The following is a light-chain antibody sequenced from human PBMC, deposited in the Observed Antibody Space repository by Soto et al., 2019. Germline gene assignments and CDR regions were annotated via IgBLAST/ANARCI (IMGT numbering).Light chain of an antibody. Sequence: DIVMTQSPDSLAVSLGERATINCKSSQSVLHSSNNKNYLAWYQQKPGQPPKLLIYWASTRESGVPDRFSGRGSGTYLTLTISSLQAEDVAVDYCQQYYSTLPVTFGPGTKVDIK. J-gene: IGKJ3*01. CDR2: WAS. CDR1: QSVLHSSNNKNY. CDR3: QQYYSTLPVT. V-gene: IGKV4-1*01.